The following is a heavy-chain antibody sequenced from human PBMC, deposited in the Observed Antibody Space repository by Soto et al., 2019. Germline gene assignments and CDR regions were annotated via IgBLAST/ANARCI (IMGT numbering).Heavy chain of an antibody. CDR2: INPHSGST. V-gene: IGHV1-2*02. D-gene: IGHD2-21*02. J-gene: IGHJ6*02. Sequence: QVQVVQSGAEVKKPGASVKISCKTSGYSFTDDYLPWVRQAPDQGLDWVGWINPHSGSTNFAQKFLGRVSMTRDTSISTAYMELFSLTSDDTAISYCARAVYCGDDCYSYVMDVWGQGTTVTVSS. CDR1: GYSFTDDY. CDR3: ARAVYCGDDCYSYVMDV.